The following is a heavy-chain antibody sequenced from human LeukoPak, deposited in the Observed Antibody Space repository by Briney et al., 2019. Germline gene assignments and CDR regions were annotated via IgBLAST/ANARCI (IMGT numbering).Heavy chain of an antibody. CDR2: IYTSGST. Sequence: SETLSLTCTVSSGSLGSYYWNWLRQPSGKGLEWIGHIYTSGSTNYNPSLKSRVTMSVDTSKNQFSLKLNSVTAADTAFYYCAREYSSSSGKALDYWGQGTRVTVSS. V-gene: IGHV4-4*07. J-gene: IGHJ4*02. CDR3: AREYSSSSGKALDY. D-gene: IGHD6-6*01. CDR1: SGSLGSYY.